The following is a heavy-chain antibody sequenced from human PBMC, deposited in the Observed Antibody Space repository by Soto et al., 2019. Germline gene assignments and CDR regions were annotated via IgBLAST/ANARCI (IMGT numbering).Heavy chain of an antibody. CDR1: GFTFSSYA. V-gene: IGHV3-23*01. J-gene: IGHJ4*02. CDR3: AKRRGAGGHFDY. D-gene: IGHD2-15*01. CDR2: VSIGGST. Sequence: DVQLLESGGGLVQPEGSLRLSCAASGFTFSSYAMGWVRQGPGKGLEWVAVVSIGGSTHYADSVRGRFTISRDNSKNTLSRQMNRLTAEDTAVYFCAKRRGAGGHFDYWGQGALVTVSS.